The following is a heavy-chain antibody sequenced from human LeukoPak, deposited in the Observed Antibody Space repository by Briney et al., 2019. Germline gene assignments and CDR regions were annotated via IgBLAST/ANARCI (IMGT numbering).Heavy chain of an antibody. D-gene: IGHD3-22*01. CDR1: GFTFTDYF. Sequence: GGSLRLSCVASGFTFTDYFMSWVRHAPGKGLEWVASIKHNGGEKYYVDSVKGRFTISRDNAKNSLYLEMSSLRVEDTAVYYCARDRGWRSSGYYLYHFDDWGQGTLVTFAS. CDR2: IKHNGGEK. V-gene: IGHV3-7*01. CDR3: ARDRGWRSSGYYLYHFDD. J-gene: IGHJ4*02.